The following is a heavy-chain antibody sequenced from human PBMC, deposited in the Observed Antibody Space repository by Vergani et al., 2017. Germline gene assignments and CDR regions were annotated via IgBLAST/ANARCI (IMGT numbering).Heavy chain of an antibody. Sequence: QVQLVESGGGVVQPGRSLRLSCAASGFTFSSYAMHWVRPAPGKGLEWVAVISYDGRNKYYADSVKGRFTISRDNSKNTLYLQMNSLRAEDTAVYYCARVAIVATEGYDYYYMDVWGKGTTVTVSS. CDR2: ISYDGRNK. CDR1: GFTFSSYA. CDR3: ARVAIVATEGYDYYYMDV. J-gene: IGHJ6*03. V-gene: IGHV3-30*04. D-gene: IGHD5-12*01.